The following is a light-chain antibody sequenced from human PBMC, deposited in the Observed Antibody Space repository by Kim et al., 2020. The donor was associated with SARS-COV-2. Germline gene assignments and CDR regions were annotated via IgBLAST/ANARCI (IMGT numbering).Light chain of an antibody. V-gene: IGLV6-57*02. Sequence: NFMLTQPHSVSESPGKTVTISCTGSSGSIATNYVQWYQQRPGSAPTTVIYEDDQSPPGVPARFSGSIDRSANSSSPTISGLKTEDDADYYCQSYDGSNHVVFGGGTQLTVL. J-gene: IGLJ2*01. CDR3: QSYDGSNHVV. CDR2: EDD. CDR1: SGSIATNY.